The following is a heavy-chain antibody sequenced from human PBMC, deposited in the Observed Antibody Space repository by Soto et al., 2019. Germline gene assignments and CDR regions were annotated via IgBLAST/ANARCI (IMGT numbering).Heavy chain of an antibody. D-gene: IGHD1-1*01. Sequence: SETLSLTCTVSGASISGFYWSWIRKSAGKGLEWIGRIYATGTTDYNPSLKSRVMMSVDTSKKQFSLKLRSVTAADTAVYYCVRDGTKTLRDWFDPWGQGISVTVLL. CDR3: VRDGTKTLRDWFDP. CDR2: IYATGTT. J-gene: IGHJ5*02. CDR1: GASISGFY. V-gene: IGHV4-4*07.